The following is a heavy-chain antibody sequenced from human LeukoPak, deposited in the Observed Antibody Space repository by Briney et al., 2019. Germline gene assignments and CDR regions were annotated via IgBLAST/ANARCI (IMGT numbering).Heavy chain of an antibody. V-gene: IGHV4-30-2*01. J-gene: IGHJ4*02. D-gene: IGHD6-19*01. CDR1: GGSISSGGYS. CDR3: ARVGGWSSGWSPFDY. CDR2: IYHSGST. Sequence: PSQTLSLTCAVSGGSISSGGYSWSWIRQPPGKGLEWIGYIYHSGSTYYNPSLKSRVTISVDRSKDQFSLKLSSVTAADTAVYYCARVGGWSSGWSPFDYWGQGTLVTVSS.